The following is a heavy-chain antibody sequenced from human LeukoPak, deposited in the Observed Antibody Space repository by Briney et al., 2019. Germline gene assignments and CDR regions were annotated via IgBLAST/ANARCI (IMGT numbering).Heavy chain of an antibody. CDR3: ATGLTGIRAAAGTEKKWFDP. J-gene: IGHJ5*02. CDR1: GGSISSSSYY. D-gene: IGHD6-13*01. CDR2: TYYSGST. Sequence: SETLSLTCTVSGGSISSSSYYWGWIRQPPGKGLEWIGSTYYSGSTYYNPSLKSRVTISVDTSKNQFSLKLSSGTAADTAVYYCATGLTGIRAAAGTEKKWFDPWGQGTLVTVSS. V-gene: IGHV4-39*01.